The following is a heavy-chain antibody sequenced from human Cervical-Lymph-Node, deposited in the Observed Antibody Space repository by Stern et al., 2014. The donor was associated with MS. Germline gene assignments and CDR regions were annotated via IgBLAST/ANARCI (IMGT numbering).Heavy chain of an antibody. Sequence: VHLVESGGGVVQPGRSLRLSCAASGFTFSSYAMHWVRQAPGKGLEWVAVISYDGSNKYYADSVKGRFTISRDNSKNTLYLQMNSLRAEDTAVYYCARDLPYSGSYYVGPEYDYWGQGTLVTVSS. CDR3: ARDLPYSGSYYVGPEYDY. D-gene: IGHD1-26*01. V-gene: IGHV3-30-3*01. CDR1: GFTFSSYA. J-gene: IGHJ4*02. CDR2: ISYDGSNK.